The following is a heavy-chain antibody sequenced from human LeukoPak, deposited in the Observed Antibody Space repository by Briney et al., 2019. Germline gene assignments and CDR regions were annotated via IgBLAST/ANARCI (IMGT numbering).Heavy chain of an antibody. D-gene: IGHD3-10*01. J-gene: IGHJ4*02. CDR2: ISYDGSNK. CDR3: ARDRYYGSGSYYNPPYYFDY. Sequence: GGSLRLSCAASGFTFSSYGMEWVRQAPGKGLEWVAVISYDGSNKYYADSVKGRFTISRDNAKNSLYLQMNSLRAEDTAVYYCARDRYYGSGSYYNPPYYFDYWGQGTLVTVSS. V-gene: IGHV3-30*03. CDR1: GFTFSSYG.